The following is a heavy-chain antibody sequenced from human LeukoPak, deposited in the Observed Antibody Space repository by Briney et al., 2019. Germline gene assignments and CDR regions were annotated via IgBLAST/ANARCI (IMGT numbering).Heavy chain of an antibody. Sequence: GGSLRLSCAASGFTFSDYYMSWIRQAPGKGLEWVSYISSSGSTIYYADSVKGRFTISRDNAKNSLYLQMNSLRAEDTAVYYCASGSIVATFPDAFDIWGQGTMVTVSS. V-gene: IGHV3-11*01. D-gene: IGHD5-12*01. CDR2: ISSSGSTI. CDR3: ASGSIVATFPDAFDI. J-gene: IGHJ3*02. CDR1: GFTFSDYY.